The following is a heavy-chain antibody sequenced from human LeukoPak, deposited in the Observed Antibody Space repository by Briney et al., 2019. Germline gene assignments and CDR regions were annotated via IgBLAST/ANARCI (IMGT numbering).Heavy chain of an antibody. J-gene: IGHJ4*02. CDR1: GFTVSSNY. CDR3: ARMPANYDSSGCYGAYYFDY. D-gene: IGHD3-22*01. Sequence: GGSLRLSCAASGFTVSSNYMSWVRQAPGKGLEWVSVIYSGGSTYYADSVKGRFTISRDNSKNTLYLQMNSLRAEDTAVYYCARMPANYDSSGCYGAYYFDYWGQGTLVTVSS. V-gene: IGHV3-53*01. CDR2: IYSGGST.